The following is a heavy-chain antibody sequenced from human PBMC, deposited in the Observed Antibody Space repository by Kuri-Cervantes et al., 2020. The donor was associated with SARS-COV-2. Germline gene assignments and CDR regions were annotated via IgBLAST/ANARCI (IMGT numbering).Heavy chain of an antibody. V-gene: IGHV3-30*18. Sequence: GGSLRLSCEASGFMISSYGMHWVRQAPGKGLEWVAVISYDGSNKYYADSVKGRFTISRDNSKNTLYLQMNSLRAEDTAVYYCAKEYSGSWGYGYWGQGTLVTVSS. J-gene: IGHJ4*02. CDR1: GFMISSYG. CDR3: AKEYSGSWGYGY. CDR2: ISYDGSNK. D-gene: IGHD1-26*01.